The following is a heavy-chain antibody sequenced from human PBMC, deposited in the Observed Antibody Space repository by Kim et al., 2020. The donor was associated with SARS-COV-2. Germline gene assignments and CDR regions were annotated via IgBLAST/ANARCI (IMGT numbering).Heavy chain of an antibody. Sequence: SETLSLTCAVYGGSFSGYYWSWIRQPPGKGLEWIGEINHSGSTNYNPSLKSRVTISVDTSKNQFSLKLSSVTAADTAVYYCARVRAVLRYFDWFDYWGQGTLVTVSS. CDR1: GGSFSGYY. V-gene: IGHV4-34*01. J-gene: IGHJ4*02. CDR2: INHSGST. CDR3: ARVRAVLRYFDWFDY. D-gene: IGHD3-9*01.